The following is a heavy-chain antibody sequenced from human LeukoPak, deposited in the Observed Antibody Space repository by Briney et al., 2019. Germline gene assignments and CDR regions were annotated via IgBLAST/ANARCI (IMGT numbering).Heavy chain of an antibody. Sequence: GGSLRLSCAASGFTFSNAWMNWVRQAPGKGLEWVAVISYDGSNKYYADSVKGRFTISRDNSKNTLYLQMNSLRAEDTAVYFCARGGSDTAMAHDYWGQGTLVTVSS. CDR1: GFTFSNAW. CDR3: ARGGSDTAMAHDY. V-gene: IGHV3-30-3*01. J-gene: IGHJ4*02. D-gene: IGHD5-18*01. CDR2: ISYDGSNK.